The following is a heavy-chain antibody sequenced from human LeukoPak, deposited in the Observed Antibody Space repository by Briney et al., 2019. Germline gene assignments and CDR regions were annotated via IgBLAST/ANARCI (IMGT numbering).Heavy chain of an antibody. CDR1: GYRFTNYW. D-gene: IGHD1-26*01. Sequence: AGKSLKISCKGSGYRFTNYWIGWVRQMPGKGLEWMGIIYPGDSETRYSPSFQGQVTISADKSISTAYLQWSSLKASDTAMYYCARRRDLYSGSYYPFDYWGQGTLVTVSS. CDR2: IYPGDSET. CDR3: ARRRDLYSGSYYPFDY. J-gene: IGHJ4*02. V-gene: IGHV5-51*01.